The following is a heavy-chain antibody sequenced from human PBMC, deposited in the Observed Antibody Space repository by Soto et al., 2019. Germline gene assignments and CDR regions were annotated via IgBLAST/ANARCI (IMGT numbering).Heavy chain of an antibody. CDR1: GFTSSNYW. CDR3: ARSVRSGSFPYYYYAMDV. J-gene: IGHJ6*02. CDR2: IKSDGSST. V-gene: IGHV3-74*01. D-gene: IGHD3-10*01. Sequence: EVQLVESGGGLVQPGGSLRLSCAASGFTSSNYWMHWVRQAPGKGLVWVSRIKSDGSSTSYADSVKGRFTISRDNAKNRMDLQMPGLRAEAMAVYYCARSVRSGSFPYYYYAMDVWGQGTTVTVSS.